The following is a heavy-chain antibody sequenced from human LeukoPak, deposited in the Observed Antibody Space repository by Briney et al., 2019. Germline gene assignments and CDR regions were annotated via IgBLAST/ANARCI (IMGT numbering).Heavy chain of an antibody. CDR1: GFTFSDYY. CDR3: ARESPRDSIVAGDFDY. J-gene: IGHJ4*02. CDR2: ISSSGSTI. D-gene: IGHD6-19*01. V-gene: IGHV3-11*01. Sequence: GGSLRLSCAASGFTFSDYYMSWIRQAPGKGLEWVSYISSSGSTIYYADSVKGRFTISRDNAKNSLYLQMNSLRAEDTAVYYCARESPRDSIVAGDFDYWGQGTLVTVSS.